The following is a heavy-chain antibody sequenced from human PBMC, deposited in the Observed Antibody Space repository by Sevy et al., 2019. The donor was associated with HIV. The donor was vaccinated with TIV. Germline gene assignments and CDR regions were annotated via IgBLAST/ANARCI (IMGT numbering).Heavy chain of an antibody. Sequence: ASVKVSCKVSGYTLTKLSIHWVRQAPGKGLEWLGDFDPQDDEIIYAQRFQGRLTMTEDTSTETAYMGLSSLTSEDPAVYYCATVGLRYYSGSSSYQGDWFDPWGQGTLVTVSS. CDR2: FDPQDDEI. CDR1: GYTLTKLS. D-gene: IGHD2-15*01. J-gene: IGHJ5*02. CDR3: ATVGLRYYSGSSSYQGDWFDP. V-gene: IGHV1-24*01.